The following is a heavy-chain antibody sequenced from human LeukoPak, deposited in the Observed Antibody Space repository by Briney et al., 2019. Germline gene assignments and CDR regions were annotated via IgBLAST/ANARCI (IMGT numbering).Heavy chain of an antibody. Sequence: GGSLRLSCAASGFTFSSYAMHWVRQAPGKGLEWVAVISYDGSNKYYADSVKGRSTISRDNSKNTLYLQMNSLRAEDTAVYYCAKGSPRYSSSWYTRWGQGTLVTVSS. D-gene: IGHD6-13*01. CDR1: GFTFSSYA. V-gene: IGHV3-30-3*01. J-gene: IGHJ4*02. CDR2: ISYDGSNK. CDR3: AKGSPRYSSSWYTR.